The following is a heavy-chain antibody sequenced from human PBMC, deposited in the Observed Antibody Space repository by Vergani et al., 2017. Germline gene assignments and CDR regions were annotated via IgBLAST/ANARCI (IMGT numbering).Heavy chain of an antibody. CDR2: LRYDGSNE. V-gene: IGHV3-30*02. D-gene: IGHD3-3*01. Sequence: QVQLVESGGGVVQPGGSLRLSCAASGFSFSTYGMHWVRQAPGRGLEWVAFLRYDGSNEYYGDAVKGRFIISRDNSKNMLSLEMHSLRPEDTAVYYCAKDHYDFWSGYPNLSPFDLWGRGTLVTVSS. CDR3: AKDHYDFWSGYPNLSPFDL. J-gene: IGHJ2*01. CDR1: GFSFSTYG.